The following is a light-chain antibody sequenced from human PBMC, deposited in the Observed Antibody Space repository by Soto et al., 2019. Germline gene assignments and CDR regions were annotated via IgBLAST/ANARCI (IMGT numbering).Light chain of an antibody. CDR1: QAISDY. Sequence: DIQMTQSPSSVSASVGDRVTITCRASQAISDYLAWFQQKPGKAPKSLIYRASTLQGGVPSRFSGSGSGTDFTLTISSLKPEDFATYYCQQFHTWPRTFGGGTKVEIK. V-gene: IGKV1-16*01. CDR2: RAS. CDR3: QQFHTWPRT. J-gene: IGKJ4*01.